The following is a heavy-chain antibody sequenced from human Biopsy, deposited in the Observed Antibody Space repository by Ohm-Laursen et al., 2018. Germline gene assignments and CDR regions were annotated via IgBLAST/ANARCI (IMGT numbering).Heavy chain of an antibody. CDR1: GDTFSRSA. CDR2: IIPIVGIT. CDR3: ARGGSGSGYYGMDV. J-gene: IGHJ6*02. D-gene: IGHD3-10*01. V-gene: IGHV1-69*04. Sequence: VSSVKVSCNASGDTFSRSAFFWVRQAPGQGLVYLGRIIPIVGITNRAQTFQGRITLTADKSTFMVYMELSRLRSDDTAIYYCARGGSGSGYYGMDVWGQGATVSVSS.